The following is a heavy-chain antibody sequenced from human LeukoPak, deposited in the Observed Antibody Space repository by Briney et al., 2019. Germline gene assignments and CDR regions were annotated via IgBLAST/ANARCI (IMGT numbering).Heavy chain of an antibody. CDR1: GFTFSSYS. D-gene: IGHD6-19*01. J-gene: IGHJ6*03. Sequence: GGSLRLSCAASGFTFSSYSMNWVRQAPGKGLEWVSGINWNGGSTGYADSVKGRLTISRDNAKNSLYLQMNSLRAEDTASYYCARDSVADRYYYYYYMDVWGKGTTVTVSS. CDR3: ARDSVADRYYYYYYMDV. CDR2: INWNGGST. V-gene: IGHV3-20*04.